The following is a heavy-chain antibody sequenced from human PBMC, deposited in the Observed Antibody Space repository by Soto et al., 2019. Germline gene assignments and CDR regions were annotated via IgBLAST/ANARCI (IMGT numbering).Heavy chain of an antibody. D-gene: IGHD6-13*01. J-gene: IGHJ5*02. Sequence: QVTVKESGPVLVKPTETLTLTCTVSGFSLSNAGLGVSWIRQPPGKALEWLAHIFSNDEKSYSTSLKSRLTTPXDSXKSQVVLTMTNMDPVDTATYYCASTYSASWYWFDPWGQGTLVTVSS. CDR2: IFSNDEK. CDR3: ASTYSASWYWFDP. CDR1: GFSLSNAGLG. V-gene: IGHV2-26*04.